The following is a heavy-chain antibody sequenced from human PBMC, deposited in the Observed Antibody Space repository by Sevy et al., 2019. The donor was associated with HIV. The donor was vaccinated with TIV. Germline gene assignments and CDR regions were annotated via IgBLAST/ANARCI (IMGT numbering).Heavy chain of an antibody. CDR2: IYYSGST. D-gene: IGHD2-15*01. CDR3: ARGRGGCSGGSCYPSH. J-gene: IGHJ4*02. V-gene: IGHV4-39*01. CDR1: GGSISSSSYY. Sequence: SETLSLTCTVSGGSISSSSYYWGWIRQPSGKGLEWIGSIYYSGSTYYNPSLKSRVTISVDTSKNQFSLKLSSVTAADTAVYYCARGRGGCSGGSCYPSHWGQGTLVTVSS.